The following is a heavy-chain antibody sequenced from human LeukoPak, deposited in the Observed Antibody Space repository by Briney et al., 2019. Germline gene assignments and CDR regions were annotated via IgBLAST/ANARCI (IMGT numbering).Heavy chain of an antibody. D-gene: IGHD3-10*01. Sequence: GGSLRLSCAASGFAFSSYGMHWGRQAPGKGLEWVALIWYDGSNKYYADSVKGRFTISRDSSKNTLYLEMSSLRAEDTAVYFCARERTLYVSGSGYGMDVWGQGTTVTVSS. V-gene: IGHV3-33*01. J-gene: IGHJ6*02. CDR2: IWYDGSNK. CDR1: GFAFSSYG. CDR3: ARERTLYVSGSGYGMDV.